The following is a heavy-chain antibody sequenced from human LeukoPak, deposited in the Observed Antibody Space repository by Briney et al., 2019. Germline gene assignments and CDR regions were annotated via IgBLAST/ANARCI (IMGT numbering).Heavy chain of an antibody. Sequence: ASVKVSCTASEYTFTSYYMHWVRQAPGQGLEWMGIINPSGDSTGYAQKFQGRVTVTKDVSTYTLYMELSSLTSEDTAVYYCARDLGGYWGFDYWGQGTLVTVSS. V-gene: IGHV1-46*01. D-gene: IGHD7-27*01. CDR2: INPSGDST. CDR1: EYTFTSYY. J-gene: IGHJ4*02. CDR3: ARDLGGYWGFDY.